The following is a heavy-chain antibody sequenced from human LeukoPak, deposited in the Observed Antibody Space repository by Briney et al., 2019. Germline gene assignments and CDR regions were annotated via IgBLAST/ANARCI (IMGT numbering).Heavy chain of an antibody. CDR2: ITPSSTYI. V-gene: IGHV3-21*01. D-gene: IGHD6-19*01. CDR1: GFTFSNSD. J-gene: IGHJ4*02. Sequence: GGSLRLSCAASGFTFSNSDMEWVRQAPGKGLEWVSSITPSSTYIYYAESMRGRFTVSRDNAKNSLYLQMNSLTAEDTAVYYCARNLNSPIAVAGSDYWGQGTLVTVSS. CDR3: ARNLNSPIAVAGSDY.